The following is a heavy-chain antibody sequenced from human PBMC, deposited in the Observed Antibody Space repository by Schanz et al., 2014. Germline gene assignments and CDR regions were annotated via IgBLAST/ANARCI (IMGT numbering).Heavy chain of an antibody. CDR3: ARDSGPYYDKSMDV. CDR1: GFSLNTYG. Sequence: QAQLMESGGGVVQPGTSLILSCSVSGFSLNTYGIHWFRQPAGKGLEWVAVIWNNGVTKYYADSVRGRFTISRDNAKKTLSLQMISLRAEDTALYYCARDSGPYYDKSMDVWGQGTTVAVSS. J-gene: IGHJ6*02. D-gene: IGHD3-9*01. CDR2: IWNNGVTK. V-gene: IGHV3-33*01.